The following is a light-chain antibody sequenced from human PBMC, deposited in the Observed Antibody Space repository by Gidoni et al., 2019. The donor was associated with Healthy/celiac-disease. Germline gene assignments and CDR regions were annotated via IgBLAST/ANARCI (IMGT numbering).Light chain of an antibody. V-gene: IGKV3-20*01. CDR2: GAS. J-gene: IGKJ5*01. Sequence: EIVLTQPPGTLSLSPGERATLSCRAIQSVSSSYLAWYQQKPGQAPRLLIYGASSRATGIPDRFSGSGSGTDFTLTISRLEPEDFAVYYCQQYGSSLTITFGQGTRLEIK. CDR3: QQYGSSLTIT. CDR1: QSVSSSY.